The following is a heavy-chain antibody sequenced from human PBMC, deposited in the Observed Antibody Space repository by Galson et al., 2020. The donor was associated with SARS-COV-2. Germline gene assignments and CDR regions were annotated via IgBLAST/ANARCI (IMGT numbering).Heavy chain of an antibody. CDR3: ARVPRFCSGGSCPPFDY. CDR1: GYTFTSYA. Sequence: ASVKVSCKASGYTFTSYAMHWVRQAPGQRREWMGWINAGNGNTKYSQKFQGRVTITRDTSASTAYMELSSLRSEDTAVYYCARVPRFCSGGSCPPFDYWGQGTLVTVSS. J-gene: IGHJ4*02. CDR2: INAGNGNT. D-gene: IGHD2-15*01. V-gene: IGHV1-3*01.